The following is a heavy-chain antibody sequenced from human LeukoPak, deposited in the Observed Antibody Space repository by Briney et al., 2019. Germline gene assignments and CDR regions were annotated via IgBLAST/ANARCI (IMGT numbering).Heavy chain of an antibody. CDR3: ARDTTFGVVDD. V-gene: IGHV3-23*01. Sequence: GGSLRLSCVASGFTFSQYAMNWVRQAPGKGPEWVSVVSRSADSTYYADSVKGRFTISRDTSKNMMYLQMNSLRVEDTAVYYCARDTTFGVVDDWGQGTLVTVSS. CDR2: VSRSADST. CDR1: GFTFSQYA. D-gene: IGHD3-3*01. J-gene: IGHJ4*02.